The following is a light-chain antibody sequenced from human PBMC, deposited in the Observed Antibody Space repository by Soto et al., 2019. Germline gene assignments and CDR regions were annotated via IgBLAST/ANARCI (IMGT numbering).Light chain of an antibody. CDR3: QTWGTGIVV. J-gene: IGLJ2*01. CDR2: LNSDGSH. V-gene: IGLV4-69*01. CDR1: SGHSSYA. Sequence: QSVLTQSPSASASLGASVKLTCTLSSGHSSYAIEWHQQQPEKGPRYLMKLNSDGSHSKGDGIPDRFSGSSSGAERYLTISSLQSEDEADYYCQTWGTGIVVFGGGTKLTV.